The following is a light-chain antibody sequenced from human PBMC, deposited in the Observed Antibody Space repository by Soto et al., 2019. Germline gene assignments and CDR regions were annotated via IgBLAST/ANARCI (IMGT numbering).Light chain of an antibody. CDR3: QKYHSAPFT. CDR1: QAISNS. J-gene: IGKJ3*01. Sequence: DIQMTQSPSSLSASVGDRVTITCRASQAISNSLAWYQQKHGKVPKVLIYAASTLQSGVPSRFSGSGSGTDFTLTITSLQPEDVATYFCQKYHSAPFTFGPGTKLDIK. V-gene: IGKV1-27*01. CDR2: AAS.